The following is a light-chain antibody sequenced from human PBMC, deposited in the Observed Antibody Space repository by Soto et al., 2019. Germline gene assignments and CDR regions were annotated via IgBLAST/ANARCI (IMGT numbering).Light chain of an antibody. Sequence: DIVMTQSPLSLPVTPGEPASISCRSSQSLLHSNGYNSLDWYLQKPGQSPQLLIYLGSNRASGVPDRFSGRVSGTDFTLKIRRVEAEDVGVYYFMQALQNPITFGQGTRLEIK. CDR3: MQALQNPIT. CDR1: QSLLHSNGYNS. CDR2: LGS. J-gene: IGKJ5*01. V-gene: IGKV2-28*01.